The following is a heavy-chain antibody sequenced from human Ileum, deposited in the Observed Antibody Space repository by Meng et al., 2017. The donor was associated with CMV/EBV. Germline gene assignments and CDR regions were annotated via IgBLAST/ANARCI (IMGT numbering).Heavy chain of an antibody. V-gene: IGHV4-34*02. CDR3: VRRGRGSEP. Sequence: QLPQWGAGLLKPSWPLSLTFPVYGGSFIDYFWTWIRQSPGKGLEWIGEINHKGNTKYNPSLKSRVTISKDTSKKQFSLRMTSVTAADTATYYCVRRGRGSEPWGQGTLVTVSS. CDR2: INHKGNT. CDR1: GGSFIDYF. D-gene: IGHD1-26*01. J-gene: IGHJ5*02.